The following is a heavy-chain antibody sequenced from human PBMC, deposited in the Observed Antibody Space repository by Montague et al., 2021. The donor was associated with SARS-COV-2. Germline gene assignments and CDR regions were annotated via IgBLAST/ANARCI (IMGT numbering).Heavy chain of an antibody. CDR1: GGSFSGYY. CDR3: ARGFDL. V-gene: IGHV4-34*01. Sequence: SETPSLTCAVYGGSFSGYYWSWIRQPPGKGLEWIGEISHSGSTNYNPSLKSRVTISIDTSKNQFSLKLSSVTAADTAVYYCARGFDLWGRGTLVTVSS. J-gene: IGHJ2*01. CDR2: ISHSGST.